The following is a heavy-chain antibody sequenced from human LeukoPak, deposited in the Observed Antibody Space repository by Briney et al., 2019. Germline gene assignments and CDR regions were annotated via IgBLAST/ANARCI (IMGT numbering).Heavy chain of an antibody. J-gene: IGHJ4*02. D-gene: IGHD6-13*01. CDR2: ISGDGGST. CDR3: SGPNSSLDY. V-gene: IGHV3-43*02. CDR1: GFTFDDYA. Sequence: PGGSLRLSCAASGFTFDDYAMHWVRQAPGKGLEWVSLISGDGGSTYYADSVKGRFTISRDNSKNSLYLQMNSLRTEDTALYYCSGPNSSLDYWGQGTLVTVSS.